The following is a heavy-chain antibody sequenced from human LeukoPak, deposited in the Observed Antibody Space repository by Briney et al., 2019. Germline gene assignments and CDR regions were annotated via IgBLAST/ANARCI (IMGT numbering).Heavy chain of an antibody. V-gene: IGHV1-8*03. CDR3: ATWNYYDSSGRFDY. D-gene: IGHD3-22*01. CDR1: GYTFTSYD. Sequence: GASVKVSCKASGYTFTSYDINWVRQATGQGLEWMGWMNPNSGNTGYAQKLQGRVTITRNTSISTAYMELSSLRSEDTAVYYCATWNYYDSSGRFDYWGQGTLVTASS. J-gene: IGHJ4*02. CDR2: MNPNSGNT.